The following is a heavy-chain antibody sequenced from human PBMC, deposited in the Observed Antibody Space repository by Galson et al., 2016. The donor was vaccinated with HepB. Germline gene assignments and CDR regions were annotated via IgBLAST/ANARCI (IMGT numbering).Heavy chain of an antibody. Sequence: SLRLSCAASGFTFSSYAMNWVRQAPGKGLEWVSAILNSGASTSYADSVKGRSTISRDNSKNTVYLQMNNLRAEDTAVYYCAKCLWVRGVYPFDPWGQGTLVTVSS. CDR3: AKCLWVRGVYPFDP. J-gene: IGHJ5*02. CDR2: ILNSGAST. CDR1: GFTFSSYA. V-gene: IGHV3-23*01. D-gene: IGHD3-10*01.